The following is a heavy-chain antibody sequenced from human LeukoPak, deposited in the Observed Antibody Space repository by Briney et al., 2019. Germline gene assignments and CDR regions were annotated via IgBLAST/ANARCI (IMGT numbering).Heavy chain of an antibody. CDR2: INHSGST. V-gene: IGHV4-34*01. CDR1: GGSFSGYY. CDR3: AREATSYSYYLDY. D-gene: IGHD5-18*01. Sequence: SETLSLTCAVYGGSFSGYYWSWIRQPPGKGLEWIGEINHSGSTFYNPSLKSRVTISLDTSKNQFSLKLTSVTAADTAVYYCAREATSYSYYLDYWGQGSLVTVSS. J-gene: IGHJ4*02.